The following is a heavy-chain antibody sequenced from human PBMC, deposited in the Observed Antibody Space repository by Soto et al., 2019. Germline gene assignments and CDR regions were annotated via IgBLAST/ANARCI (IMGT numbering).Heavy chain of an antibody. CDR3: ARDFLMVVVAPGY. Sequence: GGSLRLSCSASGFTISSYAMHWVRQAPGKGLEYVSSISTNDGSDKYYADSVKGRFTISRDNSKDTVYLQMNSLRAEDTAVYYCARDFLMVVVAPGYWGQGTLVTVSS. CDR2: ISTNDGSDK. V-gene: IGHV3-64*04. J-gene: IGHJ4*02. CDR1: GFTISSYA. D-gene: IGHD2-15*01.